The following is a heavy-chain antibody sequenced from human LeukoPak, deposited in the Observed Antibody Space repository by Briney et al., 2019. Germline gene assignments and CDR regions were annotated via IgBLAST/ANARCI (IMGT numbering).Heavy chain of an antibody. CDR3: ARRYYYEIDI. J-gene: IGHJ3*02. Sequence: SETLSLTCAVYGGSFSGYYWSWIRQPPGKGLEWIGEINHSGSTNYNPSLKSRVTISVDTTKNQFSLKLSSVTAADTAVYYCARRYYYEIDIWGQGTMVTVSS. CDR1: GGSFSGYY. D-gene: IGHD3-22*01. CDR2: INHSGST. V-gene: IGHV4-34*01.